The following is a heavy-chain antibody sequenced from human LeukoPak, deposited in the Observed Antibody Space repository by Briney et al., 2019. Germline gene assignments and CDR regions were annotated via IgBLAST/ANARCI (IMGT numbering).Heavy chain of an antibody. CDR1: GFTFSSYA. CDR2: ISGSGDST. J-gene: IGHJ4*02. Sequence: GGSLTLSCAASGFTFSSYAMSWVRQAPGKGLEWVSGISGSGDSTYYADSVKGRFTISRDNSKNTLYLQMNSLRADDTAVYYCAIVPSTNWFDYYFDYWGQGTLVTVSS. V-gene: IGHV3-23*01. CDR3: AIVPSTNWFDYYFDY. D-gene: IGHD6-13*01.